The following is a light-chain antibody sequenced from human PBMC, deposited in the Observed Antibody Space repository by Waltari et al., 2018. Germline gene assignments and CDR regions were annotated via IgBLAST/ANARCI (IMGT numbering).Light chain of an antibody. CDR2: DAS. CDR3: QQYNNWPPLT. J-gene: IGKJ4*01. V-gene: IGKV3-15*01. CDR1: QSVSSN. Sequence: EIVMTQTPAPLSVSPGERATLPCRASQSVSSNLAWYQQKPGQAPRLLIYDASTRDTGIPDRFSGSGSGTEFTLTISSLQSEDFAFYYCQQYNNWPPLTFGGGTKVEIK.